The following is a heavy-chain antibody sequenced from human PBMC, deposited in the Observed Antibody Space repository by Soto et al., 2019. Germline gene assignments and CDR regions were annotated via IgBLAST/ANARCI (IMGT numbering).Heavy chain of an antibody. V-gene: IGHV1-46*01. CDR3: ARDGYSYGPSIYHYYGMDV. D-gene: IGHD5-18*01. CDR2: INPSGGST. Sequence: ASVKVSCKASGYTFTSYYMHWVRQAPGQGLEWMGIINPSGGSTSYAQKFQGRVTMTRDTSTSTVYMELSSLRSEDTAVYYCARDGYSYGPSIYHYYGMDVWGQGTTVSVSS. CDR1: GYTFTSYY. J-gene: IGHJ6*02.